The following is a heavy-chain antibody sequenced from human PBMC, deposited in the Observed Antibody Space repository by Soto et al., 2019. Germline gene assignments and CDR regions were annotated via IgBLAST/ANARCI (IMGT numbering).Heavy chain of an antibody. V-gene: IGHV3-9*01. CDR3: AKDSNFDFWSGYDS. CDR1: GFTFADYA. CDR2: INGKSGSI. D-gene: IGHD3-3*01. J-gene: IGHJ4*02. Sequence: EVQLVESGGGLVQPGRSLRLSCAASGFTFADYAMHWVRQAPGKGLEWVSGINGKSGSIGYAVSVKGRFTISRDNAKNSLYLQMNGRTAEDTALYYCAKDSNFDFWSGYDSWGQGTLVIVSS.